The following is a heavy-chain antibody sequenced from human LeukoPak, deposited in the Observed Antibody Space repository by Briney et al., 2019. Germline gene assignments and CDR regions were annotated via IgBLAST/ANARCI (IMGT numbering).Heavy chain of an antibody. V-gene: IGHV3-11*01. Sequence: PGGSLRLSCAASGFTFSDYYMSWIRQAPGKGLEWVSYISSGGGTIDYADSVKGRFTISRDNAKNSLYLQMNSLGAEDTAFYYCARLGYNNFDHWGQGTLVTVSS. J-gene: IGHJ4*02. D-gene: IGHD5-24*01. CDR2: ISSGGGTI. CDR3: ARLGYNNFDH. CDR1: GFTFSDYY.